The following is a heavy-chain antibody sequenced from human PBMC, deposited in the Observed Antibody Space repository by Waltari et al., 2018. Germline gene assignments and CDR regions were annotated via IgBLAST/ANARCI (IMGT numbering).Heavy chain of an antibody. V-gene: IGHV3-23*01. J-gene: IGHJ4*02. CDR1: GGSFSGYY. D-gene: IGHD6-13*01. CDR2: ISGSGGST. CDR3: AKGSSSWYEYFDY. Sequence: VQLQQWGAGLLKPSETLSLTCAVYGGSFSGYYWSWIRQAPGKGLEWVSAISGSGGSTYYADSVKGRFTISRDNSKNTLYLQMNSLRAEDTAVYYCAKGSSSWYEYFDYWGQGTLVTVSS.